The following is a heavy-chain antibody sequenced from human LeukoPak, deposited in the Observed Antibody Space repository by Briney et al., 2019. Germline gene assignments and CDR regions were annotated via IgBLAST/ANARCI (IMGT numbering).Heavy chain of an antibody. V-gene: IGHV1-46*01. CDR3: AREGWGTSRLLRYFDWLLGGAFDI. CDR2: INPSGGST. CDR1: GYTFTSYY. D-gene: IGHD3-9*01. J-gene: IGHJ3*02. Sequence: GASVKVSCKASGYTFTSYYMHWVRQAPGQGLEWMGIINPSGGSTSYAQKFQGRVTMTRDMSTSTVYMELSSLRSEDTAVYYCAREGWGTSRLLRYFDWLLGGAFDIWGQGTMVTVSS.